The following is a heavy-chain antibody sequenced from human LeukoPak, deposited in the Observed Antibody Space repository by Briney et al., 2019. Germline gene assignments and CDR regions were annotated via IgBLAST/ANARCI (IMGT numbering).Heavy chain of an antibody. Sequence: PSETLSLTCTVSGGSISSGSYYWSWIRRPGGKGLEWIVRIYTSGSTNYNPSLKSRVTISVDTSKNQFSLKLSSVTAADTAVYYCARGRVDYRVVGLAVFWYFDLWGRGTLVTVSS. CDR1: GGSISSGSYY. CDR2: IYTSGST. D-gene: IGHD5-24*01. J-gene: IGHJ2*01. CDR3: ARGRVDYRVVGLAVFWYFDL. V-gene: IGHV4-61*02.